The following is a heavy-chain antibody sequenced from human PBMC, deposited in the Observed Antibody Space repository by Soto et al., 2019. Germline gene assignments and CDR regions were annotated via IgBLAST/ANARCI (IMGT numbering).Heavy chain of an antibody. Sequence: GGSLRLSCAASGFTFSNAWMSWVRQAPGKGLEWVGRIKSKTDGGTTDYAAPVKGRFTISRDDSKNTLYLQMNSLKTEDPAVYYCTTDRSLWSRYSSGWLKGNVDPWGQGTLVTVSS. D-gene: IGHD6-19*01. CDR1: GFTFSNAW. CDR2: IKSKTDGGTT. V-gene: IGHV3-15*01. J-gene: IGHJ5*02. CDR3: TTDRSLWSRYSSGWLKGNVDP.